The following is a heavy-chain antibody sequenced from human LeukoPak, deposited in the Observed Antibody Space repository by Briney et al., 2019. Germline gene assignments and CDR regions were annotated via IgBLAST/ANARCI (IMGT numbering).Heavy chain of an antibody. CDR1: GFTFSSSS. D-gene: IGHD6-13*01. CDR3: GRASRQLVQGFDY. Sequence: PGGSLRLSCAASGFTFSSSSMNWVRQAPGKGLEWVSSISSSSSYIYYADSVKGRFTISRDNAKNSLYLQMNSLRAEDTAVYYCGRASRQLVQGFDYWGQGTLVTVSS. CDR2: ISSSSSYI. J-gene: IGHJ4*02. V-gene: IGHV3-21*01.